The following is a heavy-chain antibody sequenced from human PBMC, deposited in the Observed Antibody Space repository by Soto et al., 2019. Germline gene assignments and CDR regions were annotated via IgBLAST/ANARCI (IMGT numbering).Heavy chain of an antibody. J-gene: IGHJ3*01. CDR2: IFPGDSDT. CDR3: ARRGTGGDSFDF. CDR1: GYTFTTYW. V-gene: IGHV5-51*01. Sequence: GESLKISCKGSGYTFTTYWIAWVRQMPGKGLEWMAMIFPGDSDTRFSPSFQGQVTISVDKSITTAYLQWTNLKASDTAMYYCARRGTGGDSFDFWGQGTMVTVSS.